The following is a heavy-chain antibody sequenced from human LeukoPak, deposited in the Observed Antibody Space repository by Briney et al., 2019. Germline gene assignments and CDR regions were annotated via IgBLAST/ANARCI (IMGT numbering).Heavy chain of an antibody. J-gene: IGHJ4*02. D-gene: IGHD1-26*01. V-gene: IGHV3-21*01. Sequence: NPGGSLRLSCAASGFTFSSYSMNWVRQAPGKGLEWVSSISSSSSYIYYADSVKGRFTISRDNAKNSLYLQMNSLRAEDTAVYYCAKSAGRERREIDYWGQGTLVTVSS. CDR3: AKSAGRERREIDY. CDR2: ISSSSSYI. CDR1: GFTFSSYS.